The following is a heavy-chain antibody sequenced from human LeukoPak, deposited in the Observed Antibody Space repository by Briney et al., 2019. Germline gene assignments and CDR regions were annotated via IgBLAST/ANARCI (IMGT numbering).Heavy chain of an antibody. V-gene: IGHV4-39*01. CDR2: IYYSGST. CDR1: GGSISSSSYY. Sequence: SETLSLTCTVSGGSISSSSYYWGWIRQPPGKELEWIGNIYYSGSTYYNPFLKSRVTISVDTSKNQFSLKLSSVTAADTAVYYCASLDYFDSSGPFDPWGQGTLVTVSS. CDR3: ASLDYFDSSGPFDP. D-gene: IGHD3-22*01. J-gene: IGHJ5*02.